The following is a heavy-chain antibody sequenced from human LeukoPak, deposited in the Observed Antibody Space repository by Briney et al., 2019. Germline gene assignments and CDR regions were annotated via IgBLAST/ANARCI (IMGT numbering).Heavy chain of an antibody. CDR3: ARAVYGPGSHFFDF. J-gene: IGHJ4*02. CDR1: GGSFSSYY. V-gene: IGHV4-4*08. Sequence: SETLSLTCTVSGGSFSSYYWSWIRQPPGKGLEWVGYLFPSGSPSHNPSLKSRVTMSADTSKDQLSLKVTSVTAADTAVYYCARAVYGPGSHFFDFWGQGILVTVSS. D-gene: IGHD3-10*01. CDR2: LFPSGSP.